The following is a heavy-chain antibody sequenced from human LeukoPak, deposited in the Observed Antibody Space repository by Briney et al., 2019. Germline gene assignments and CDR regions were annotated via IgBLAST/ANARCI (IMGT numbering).Heavy chain of an antibody. V-gene: IGHV1-18*01. D-gene: IGHD4-23*01. J-gene: IGHJ4*02. CDR2: ISAYNGNT. CDR1: GYTFTSYG. Sequence: ASVNVSCKASGYTFTSYGISWVRQAPGQGLGWMGWISAYNGNTNYAQKLQGRVTMTTDTYTSTAYMELRSLRSDDTAVYYCARDVYGGNSYYFDYWGQGTLVTVSS. CDR3: ARDVYGGNSYYFDY.